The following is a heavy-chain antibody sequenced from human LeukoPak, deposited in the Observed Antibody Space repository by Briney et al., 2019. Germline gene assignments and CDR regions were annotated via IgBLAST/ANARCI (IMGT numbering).Heavy chain of an antibody. J-gene: IGHJ4*02. D-gene: IGHD4-23*01. V-gene: IGHV1-2*02. Sequence: ASVKVSCKASGYTFSSYGLSYGFSWVRQAPGQGLEWMGWINPNSGGTNYAQKFQGRVTMTRDTSVSTAYMELSSLRSDDTAVYYCARDSGDYGDNSGYFDYWGQGTLVTVSS. CDR2: INPNSGGT. CDR1: GYTFSSYGLSYG. CDR3: ARDSGDYGDNSGYFDY.